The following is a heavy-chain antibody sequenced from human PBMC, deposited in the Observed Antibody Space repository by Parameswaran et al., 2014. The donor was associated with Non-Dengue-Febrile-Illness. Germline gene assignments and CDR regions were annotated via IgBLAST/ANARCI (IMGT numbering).Heavy chain of an antibody. CDR3: AKDGSSGYSSDFDY. D-gene: IGHD3-22*01. V-gene: IGHV3-23*01. CDR2: ISGSGGST. Sequence: VRQMPGKGLEWVSAISGSGGSTYYADSVKGRFTISRDNSKNTLYLQMNSLRAEDTAVYYCAKDGSSGYSSDFDYWGQGTLVTVSS. J-gene: IGHJ4*02.